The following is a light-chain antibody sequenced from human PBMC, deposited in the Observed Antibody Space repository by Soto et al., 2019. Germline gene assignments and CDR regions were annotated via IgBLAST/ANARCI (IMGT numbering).Light chain of an antibody. CDR1: QSVSIN. CDR2: SAS. J-gene: IGKJ2*01. V-gene: IGKV3-15*01. CDR3: QQYNYWPPYT. Sequence: EIVMTQSPATLSVSPGERATLSCRASQSVSINLAWYQQKPGQTPRLLIHSASIRATGIPARFSGSGSGTEFTLTINSLQSEDFAVYYCQQYNYWPPYTFGQGTKLEIK.